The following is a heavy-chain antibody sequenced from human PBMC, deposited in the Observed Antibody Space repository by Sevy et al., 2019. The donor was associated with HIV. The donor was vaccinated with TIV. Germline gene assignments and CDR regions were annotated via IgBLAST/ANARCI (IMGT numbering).Heavy chain of an antibody. D-gene: IGHD3-10*01. J-gene: IGHJ5*02. Sequence: KQSQTLSLTRAISGDSVSSNSATWNWIRQSPSRGLEWLGRTYYRSKWYNDYAVSVKSRITINPDTSKNQFSLQLNSVTPEDTAVYYFAPTYYYGSGTYYNVGWFDPWGQGTLVTVSS. CDR3: APTYYYGSGTYYNVGWFDP. CDR2: TYYRSKWYN. V-gene: IGHV6-1*01. CDR1: GDSVSSNSAT.